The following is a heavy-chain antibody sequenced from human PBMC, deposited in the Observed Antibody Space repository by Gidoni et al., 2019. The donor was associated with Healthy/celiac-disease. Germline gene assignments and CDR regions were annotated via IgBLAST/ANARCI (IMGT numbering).Heavy chain of an antibody. CDR1: GGSFSGYY. D-gene: IGHD5-12*01. CDR2: INHSGST. Sequence: QVQLQQWGAGLLNPSETLSLTCAVYGGSFSGYYWSWIRQPPGKGLEWSGEINHSGSTNYNPSLKSRVTISVDTSKNQFSLKLSSVTAADTAVYYCARDRIVATIKLSGFDYWGQGTLVTVSS. J-gene: IGHJ4*02. CDR3: ARDRIVATIKLSGFDY. V-gene: IGHV4-34*01.